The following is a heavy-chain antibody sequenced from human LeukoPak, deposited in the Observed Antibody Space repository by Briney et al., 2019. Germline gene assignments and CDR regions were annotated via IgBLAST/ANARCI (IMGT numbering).Heavy chain of an antibody. CDR1: GYTFTSYY. CDR2: VDPEDGET. J-gene: IGHJ4*02. V-gene: IGHV1-69-2*01. CDR3: ARSLTMVRGVLDY. Sequence: ASVKVSCKASGYTFTSYYMHWVRQAPGKGLEWMGRVDPEDGETIYAEKFQGRVTITADTSTDTAYMELSSLRSEDTAVYYCARSLTMVRGVLDYWGQGTLVTVSS. D-gene: IGHD3-10*01.